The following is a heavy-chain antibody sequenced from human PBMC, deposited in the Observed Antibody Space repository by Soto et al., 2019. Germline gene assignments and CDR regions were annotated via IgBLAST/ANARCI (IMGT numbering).Heavy chain of an antibody. Sequence: GESLKISCKGSGYSFTSYWIGWVRQMPGKGLEWMGIIYPGDSDTRYSPSFQGQVTISADKSISTAYLQWSSLKASDTAMYYCARLNIVVVPAAAGNYYYYYYMDVWGKGTTVTVSS. CDR3: ARLNIVVVPAAAGNYYYYYYMDV. V-gene: IGHV5-51*01. CDR1: GYSFTSYW. J-gene: IGHJ6*03. D-gene: IGHD2-2*01. CDR2: IYPGDSDT.